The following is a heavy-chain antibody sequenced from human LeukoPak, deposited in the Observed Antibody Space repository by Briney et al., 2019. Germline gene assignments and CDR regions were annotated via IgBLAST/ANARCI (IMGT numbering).Heavy chain of an antibody. CDR1: GLNFSSYA. CDR3: AKGGKTGTLMGGCDFDY. D-gene: IGHD2-8*01. CDR2: IIGNGGST. V-gene: IGHV3-23*01. Sequence: PGGSLRHSCAASGLNFSSYAMTWGRPAPGKGLELVSGIIGNGGSTNYAASVKGRFTISRDNSKNTVHLQMSTVRVDDTATYYCAKGGKTGTLMGGCDFDYWGQGTLVTVSS. J-gene: IGHJ4*02.